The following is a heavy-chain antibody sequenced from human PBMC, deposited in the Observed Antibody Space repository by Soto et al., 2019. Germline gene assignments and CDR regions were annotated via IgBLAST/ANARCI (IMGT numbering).Heavy chain of an antibody. D-gene: IGHD3-22*01. CDR3: ARGGYYDSSGSRNYFYYGMNV. Sequence: GGSLRLSCAASGFTFSSYGMHWVRQAPGKGLEWMGWVGPYDGETNYAQILQGRVSMTTDTSTKTAYMEVRSLRSDDTAVYYCARGGYYDSSGSRNYFYYGMNVWGQGTTVTVSS. V-gene: IGHV1-18*01. J-gene: IGHJ6*02. CDR2: VGPYDGET. CDR1: GFTFSSYG.